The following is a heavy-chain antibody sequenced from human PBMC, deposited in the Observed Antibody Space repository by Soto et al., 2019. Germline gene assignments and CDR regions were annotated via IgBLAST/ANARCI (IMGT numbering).Heavy chain of an antibody. CDR2: ISGSGGST. CDR1: GFTFSSYA. CDR3: AKVLLTSYRYAGGMDV. Sequence: PGGSLRLSCAASGFTFSSYAMSWVRQAPGKGLEWVSAISGSGGSTYYADSVKGRFTISRDNSKNTLYLQMNSLRAEDTAVYYCAKVLLTSYRYAGGMDVWGQGTTVTVSS. V-gene: IGHV3-23*01. D-gene: IGHD3-16*02. J-gene: IGHJ6*02.